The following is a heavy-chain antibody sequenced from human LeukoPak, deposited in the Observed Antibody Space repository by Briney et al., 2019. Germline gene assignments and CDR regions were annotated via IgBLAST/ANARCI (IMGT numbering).Heavy chain of an antibody. CDR3: ATNNWGAAADDS. D-gene: IGHD6-13*01. J-gene: IGHJ4*02. V-gene: IGHV3-23*01. Sequence: QPGGSLRLSCAASGFTFSSYAMSWVRQAPGKGLEWVPGLSGSGDRTYYADSVRGRFTLSRDNSKNMLYLQMNSLRVEDTAVYYCATNNWGAAADDSWGQGTLVTVSS. CDR1: GFTFSSYA. CDR2: LSGSGDRT.